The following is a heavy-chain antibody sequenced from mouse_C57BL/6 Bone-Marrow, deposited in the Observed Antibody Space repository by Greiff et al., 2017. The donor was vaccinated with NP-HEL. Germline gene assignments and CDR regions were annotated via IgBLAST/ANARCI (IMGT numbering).Heavy chain of an antibody. D-gene: IGHD2-3*01. CDR3: ARVDDGGFAY. V-gene: IGHV5-4*03. CDR1: GFTFSSYA. J-gene: IGHJ3*01. CDR2: ISDGGSYT. Sequence: EVKLMESGGGLVKPGGSLKLSCAASGFTFSSYAMSWVRQTPEKRLEWVATISDGGSYTYYPDNVKGRFTISRDNAKNNLYLQMSHLKSEDTAMYYCARVDDGGFAYWGQGTLVTVSA.